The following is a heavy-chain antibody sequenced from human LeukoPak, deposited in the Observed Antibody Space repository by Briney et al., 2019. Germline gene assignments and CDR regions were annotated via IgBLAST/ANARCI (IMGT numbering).Heavy chain of an antibody. CDR1: GFTFSSYA. V-gene: IGHV3-53*04. J-gene: IGHJ4*02. CDR3: ARGYRNHFDY. Sequence: GGSLRLSCAASGFTFSSYAMSWVRQAPGKGLEWVSVIYSGGSTYYADSVKGRFTISRHNSKNTLYLQMNSLRAEDTAVYYCARGYRNHFDYWGQGTLVTVSS. D-gene: IGHD2-2*02. CDR2: IYSGGST.